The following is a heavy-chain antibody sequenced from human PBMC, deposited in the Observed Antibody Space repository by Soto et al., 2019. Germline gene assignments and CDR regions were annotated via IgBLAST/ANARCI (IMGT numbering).Heavy chain of an antibody. CDR3: ARRLDSKPKYFFDF. CDR2: VYYTGST. D-gene: IGHD3-9*01. Sequence: XATLSLICTVSGDSFSSGIDYWSWIRQPPGQGLEWIGYVYYTGSTNYNPSLQSRVTISIDTSKNQFSLRLRSVTAADTAMYYCARRLDSKPKYFFDFCGQGTQVTVSS. J-gene: IGHJ4*02. V-gene: IGHV4-61*01. CDR1: GDSFSSGIDY.